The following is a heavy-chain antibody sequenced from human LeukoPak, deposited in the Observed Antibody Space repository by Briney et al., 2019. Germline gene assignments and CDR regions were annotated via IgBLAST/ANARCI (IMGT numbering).Heavy chain of an antibody. V-gene: IGHV4-31*11. J-gene: IGHJ6*02. CDR1: GGSFSGYY. CDR3: ARDRQLGYCSGGSCYPTGRGMDV. Sequence: SETLSLTCAVYGGSFSGYYWSWIRQHPGRGLEWIGYIYYSGSTYYNPSLKSRVTISVDTSKNQFSLKLSSVTAADTAAYYCARDRQLGYCSGGSCYPTGRGMDVWGQGTTVTVSS. D-gene: IGHD2-15*01. CDR2: IYYSGST.